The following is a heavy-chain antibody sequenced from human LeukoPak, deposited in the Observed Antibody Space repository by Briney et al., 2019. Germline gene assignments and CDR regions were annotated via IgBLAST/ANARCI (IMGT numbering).Heavy chain of an antibody. Sequence: GGSLRLSCAASGFTFSSYEMNWVRQAPGKGLEWVSYISSSGSTIYYADSVKGRFTISRDKAKNSLYLQMNSLRAEDTAVYYCARGYYDSSGYYYADYWGQGTLVTVSS. J-gene: IGHJ4*02. D-gene: IGHD3-22*01. V-gene: IGHV3-48*03. CDR1: GFTFSSYE. CDR2: ISSSGSTI. CDR3: ARGYYDSSGYYYADY.